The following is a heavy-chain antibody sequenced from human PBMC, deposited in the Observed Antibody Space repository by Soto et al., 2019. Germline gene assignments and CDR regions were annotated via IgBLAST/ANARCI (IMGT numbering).Heavy chain of an antibody. CDR2: ISRSGSTI. V-gene: IGHV3-48*03. CDR3: ARDKIPHLWFGELLDYYGMDV. Sequence: EVQLVESGGGLVQPGGSLRLSCAASGFTFSSYEMNWVRQAPGKGLEWVSYISRSGSTIYYADPVKGRFPISRDNAKNSLSLQMNSLRAEDTAGYYCARDKIPHLWFGELLDYYGMDVWGQGTTVTFSS. J-gene: IGHJ6*02. D-gene: IGHD3-10*01. CDR1: GFTFSSYE.